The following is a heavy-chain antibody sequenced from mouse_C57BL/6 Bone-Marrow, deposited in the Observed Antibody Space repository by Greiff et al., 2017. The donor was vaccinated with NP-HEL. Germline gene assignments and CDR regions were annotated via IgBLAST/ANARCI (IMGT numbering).Heavy chain of an antibody. CDR1: GYTFTSYW. CDR3: ARVATVGADY. V-gene: IGHV1-61*01. J-gene: IGHJ4*01. CDR2: IYPSDSET. D-gene: IGHD1-1*01. Sequence: QVQLQQPGAELVRPGSSVKLSCKASGYTFTSYWMDWVKQRPGQGLEWIGNIYPSDSETHYNQKFKDKATLTVDKSSSTAYMHLSSLTSEDSAVYYCARVATVGADYWGQGTSVTVSS.